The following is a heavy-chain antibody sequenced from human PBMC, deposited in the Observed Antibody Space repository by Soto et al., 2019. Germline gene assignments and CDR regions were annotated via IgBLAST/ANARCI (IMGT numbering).Heavy chain of an antibody. V-gene: IGHV1-24*01. Sequence: ASVKVSCKVSGYTLTELSMHWVRQAPGKGLEWMGGFDPEDVETIYAQTFQGRVTMTEETSTDTAYMELSSLRSEDTAVYYCATQGCYGSGSYHYYGMDVWVQGTAVTVSS. CDR2: FDPEDVET. CDR3: ATQGCYGSGSYHYYGMDV. CDR1: GYTLTELS. J-gene: IGHJ6*02. D-gene: IGHD3-10*01.